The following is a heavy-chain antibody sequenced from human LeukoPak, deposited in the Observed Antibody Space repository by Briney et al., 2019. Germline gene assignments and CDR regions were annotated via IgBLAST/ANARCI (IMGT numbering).Heavy chain of an antibody. D-gene: IGHD6-13*01. CDR2: IYYSGST. J-gene: IGHJ5*02. CDR3: ARNGRVAAAGTGEYSWFDP. V-gene: IGHV4-59*01. CDR1: GGSISSYY. Sequence: SETLSLTCTVSGGSISSYYWSWIRQPPGKGLEWIGYIYYSGSTNYNPSLKSRVTISVDTSKNQFSLKLSSVTAADTAVYYCARNGRVAAAGTGEYSWFDPWGQGTLVTVSS.